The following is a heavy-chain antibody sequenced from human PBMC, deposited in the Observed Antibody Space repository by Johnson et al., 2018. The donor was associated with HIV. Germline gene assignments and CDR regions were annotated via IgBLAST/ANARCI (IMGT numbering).Heavy chain of an antibody. CDR1: GFTFSSYG. CDR2: ISYDGSNK. CDR3: AKALGGYCSSTSCFAFDI. J-gene: IGHJ3*02. V-gene: IGHV3-30*18. Sequence: QVQLVESGGGVVQPGRSLRLSCAASGFTFSSYGMHWVRQAPGKGLEWVAVISYDGSNKYYADSVKGRFTISRDNSKNTLYLQMNSLRAEDTAVYYCAKALGGYCSSTSCFAFDIWGQGTMVTVSS. D-gene: IGHD2-2*01.